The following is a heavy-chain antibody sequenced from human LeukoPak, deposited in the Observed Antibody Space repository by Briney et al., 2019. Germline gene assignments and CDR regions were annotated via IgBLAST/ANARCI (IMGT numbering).Heavy chain of an antibody. Sequence: ASVKVSCKASGYTFTSYGISWVRQAPGQGLEWMGWINAGNGNTKYSQEFQGRVTITRDTSASTAYMELSSLRSEDMAVYYCARAPSYDSLAFDIWGQGTMVTVSS. V-gene: IGHV1-3*03. CDR3: ARAPSYDSLAFDI. CDR1: GYTFTSYG. CDR2: INAGNGNT. J-gene: IGHJ3*02. D-gene: IGHD3-3*01.